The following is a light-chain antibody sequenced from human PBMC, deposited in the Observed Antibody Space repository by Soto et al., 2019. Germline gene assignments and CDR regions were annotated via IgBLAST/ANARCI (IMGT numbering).Light chain of an antibody. Sequence: QSVLTQPPSASGTPGQRVTISCSGSSSNIGSNYLYWYQQLPGTAPKLLIYRNNQRPSGVPDRFSGSKSGTSGSLAISGLRSEDEADYYCVAWDDSLSAWMFGGGTKLTVL. J-gene: IGLJ3*02. CDR3: VAWDDSLSAWM. CDR1: SSNIGSNY. CDR2: RNN. V-gene: IGLV1-47*01.